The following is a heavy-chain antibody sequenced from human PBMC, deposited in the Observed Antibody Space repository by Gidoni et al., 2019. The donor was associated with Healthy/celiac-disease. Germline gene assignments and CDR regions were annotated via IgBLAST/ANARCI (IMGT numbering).Heavy chain of an antibody. D-gene: IGHD6-19*01. Sequence: EVQLVESGGGLVKPGGSLRLSCAASGSTFSSYSRNGVRHAPGKGLEWISSISSSSSYIYYADSVKGRFTISRDNAKNSLYLQMNSLRAEDTAVYYCARGVGIAVAGMFDYWGQGTLVTVSS. V-gene: IGHV3-21*01. CDR1: GSTFSSYS. CDR3: ARGVGIAVAGMFDY. J-gene: IGHJ4*02. CDR2: ISSSSSYI.